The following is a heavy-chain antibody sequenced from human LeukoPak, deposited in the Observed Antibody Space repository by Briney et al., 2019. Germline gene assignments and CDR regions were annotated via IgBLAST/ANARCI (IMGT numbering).Heavy chain of an antibody. CDR3: AREGWAVAGGLNWFDP. V-gene: IGHV4-4*02. CDR2: IYHSGST. CDR1: GGSISSSNW. J-gene: IGHJ5*02. D-gene: IGHD6-19*01. Sequence: SETLSLTCAVSGGSISSSNWWSWVRQPPGKGLEWIGEIYHSGSTNYNPSLKSRVTISVDKSKNQFSLKLSSVTAADTAVYYCAREGWAVAGGLNWFDPWGQGTLVTVSS.